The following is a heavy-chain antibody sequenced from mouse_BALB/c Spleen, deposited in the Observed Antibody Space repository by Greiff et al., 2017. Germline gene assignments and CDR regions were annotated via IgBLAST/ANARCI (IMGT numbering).Heavy chain of an antibody. CDR1: GFTFSSYT. D-gene: IGHD2-1*01. CDR2: ISNGGGST. J-gene: IGHJ4*01. Sequence: EVKLVESGGGLVQPGGSLKLSCAASGFTFSSYTMSWVRQTPEKRLEWVAYISNGGGSTYYPDTVKGRFTISRDNAKNTLYLQMSSLKSEDTAMYYCARHVYYGNLHGGYYAMDYWGQGTSVTVSS. CDR3: ARHVYYGNLHGGYYAMDY. V-gene: IGHV5-12-2*01.